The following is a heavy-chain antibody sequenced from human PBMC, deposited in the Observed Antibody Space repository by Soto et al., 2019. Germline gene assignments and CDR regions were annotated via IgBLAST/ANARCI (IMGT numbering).Heavy chain of an antibody. CDR3: ARDLRSFDL. CDR1: GFTFSSYW. V-gene: IGHV3-7*01. CDR2: IKQDGSEK. D-gene: IGHD3-16*01. J-gene: IGHJ5*02. Sequence: EVQLVESGGGLVQPGGSLRLSCAASGFTFSSYWMSWVRQAPGKGLEWVANIKQDGSEKYYVDSVKGRFTISRDNAKXXXXXXXXXLRAEDTAVYYCARDLRSFDLWGQGTLVTVSS.